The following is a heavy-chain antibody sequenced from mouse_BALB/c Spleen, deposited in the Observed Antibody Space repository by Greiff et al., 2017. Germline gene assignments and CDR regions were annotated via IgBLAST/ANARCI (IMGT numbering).Heavy chain of an antibody. CDR1: GFNIKDTY. D-gene: IGHD2-4*01. CDR2: IDPANGNT. CDR3: AYYDYDGSWFAY. J-gene: IGHJ3*01. Sequence: VQLKESGAELVKPGASVKLSCTASGFNIKDTYMHWVKQRPEQGLEWIGRIDPANGNTKYDPKFQGKATITADTSSNTAYLQLSSLTSEDTAVYYCAYYDYDGSWFAYWGQGTLVTVSA. V-gene: IGHV14-3*02.